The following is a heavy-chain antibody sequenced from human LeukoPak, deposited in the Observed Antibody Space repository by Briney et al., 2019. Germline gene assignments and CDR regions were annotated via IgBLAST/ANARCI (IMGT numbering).Heavy chain of an antibody. CDR2: INPNSGGT. Sequence: ASVKVSCKASGYTFSSYAMNRVRQSPGQGLEWMGWINPNSGGTNYAQKFQGRVTMTRDTSISTAYMELSRLRSDDTAVYYCARDRPRYYDILTGYYGFDPWGQGTLVTVSS. D-gene: IGHD3-9*01. J-gene: IGHJ5*02. CDR1: GYTFSSYA. CDR3: ARDRPRYYDILTGYYGFDP. V-gene: IGHV1-2*02.